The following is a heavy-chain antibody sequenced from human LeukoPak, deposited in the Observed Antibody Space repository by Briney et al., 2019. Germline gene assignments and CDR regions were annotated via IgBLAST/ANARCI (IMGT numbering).Heavy chain of an antibody. CDR1: GYTFTSYG. V-gene: IGHV1-18*01. CDR2: ISAYNGNT. D-gene: IGHD1-26*01. CDR3: ARDLPGGWELLGYYYGMDV. Sequence: ASVNVSCKASGYTFTSYGISWVRQAPGQGLEWMGWISAYNGNTNYAQKLQGRVTMTTDTSTSTAYMELRSLRSDDTAVYYCARDLPGGWELLGYYYGMDVWGQGTTVTVSS. J-gene: IGHJ6*02.